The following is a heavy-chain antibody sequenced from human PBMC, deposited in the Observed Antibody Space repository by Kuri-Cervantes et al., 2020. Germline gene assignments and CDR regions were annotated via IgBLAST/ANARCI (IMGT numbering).Heavy chain of an antibody. CDR2: IYLSGST. D-gene: IGHD3-10*01. J-gene: IGHJ6*02. Sequence: GSLRLSCTVSGYSISSGYYWGWIRQPPGKGLEWIGSIYLSGSTYYNPSLKSRVTISVDTSKNQFSLKLSSVTAADPAVYYCAREGAYYSTLDVWGQGTTVTVSS. CDR1: GYSISSGYY. CDR3: AREGAYYSTLDV. V-gene: IGHV4-38-2*02.